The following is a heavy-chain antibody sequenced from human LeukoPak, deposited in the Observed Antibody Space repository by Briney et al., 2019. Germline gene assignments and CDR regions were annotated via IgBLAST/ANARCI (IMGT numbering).Heavy chain of an antibody. CDR1: GGSFSGYY. Sequence: KPSETLSLTCAVYGGSFSGYYRSWIRQPPGKGLEWIGEINHSGSTNYNPSLKSRVTISVDTSKNQFSLKLSSVTAADTAVDYCARGRNWGSRTRKAVYYFDYWGQGTLVTVSS. V-gene: IGHV4-34*01. J-gene: IGHJ4*02. D-gene: IGHD7-27*01. CDR3: ARGRNWGSRTRKAVYYFDY. CDR2: INHSGST.